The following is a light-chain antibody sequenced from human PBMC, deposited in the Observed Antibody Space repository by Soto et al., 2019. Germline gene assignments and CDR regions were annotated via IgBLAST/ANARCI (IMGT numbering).Light chain of an antibody. CDR2: GAS. J-gene: IGKJ1*01. CDR3: QQYKNWWT. Sequence: EIVMTQSPATLSVSPGERATLSCRASQSVSSNLAWYQQKPGQAPRLLIYGASTRATGIPARFSGSGSGTEFTRTISSLQSEDFAVYYCQQYKNWWTFGQGTKVEIK. V-gene: IGKV3-15*01. CDR1: QSVSSN.